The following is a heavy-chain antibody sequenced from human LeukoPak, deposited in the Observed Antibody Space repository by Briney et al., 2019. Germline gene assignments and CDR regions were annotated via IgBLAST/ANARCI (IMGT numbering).Heavy chain of an antibody. V-gene: IGHV4-59*08. Sequence: PSETLSLTCTVSGGSISSYYWSWIRQPPGKGLEWIGYIYDSGSTNYNPSLKSRVTISVDTSKNQFSLKLSSVTAADTAVYYCAGFSLYYDSSGARTWAFDIWGQGTMVTVSS. CDR3: AGFSLYYDSSGARTWAFDI. CDR1: GGSISSYY. CDR2: IYDSGST. D-gene: IGHD3-22*01. J-gene: IGHJ3*02.